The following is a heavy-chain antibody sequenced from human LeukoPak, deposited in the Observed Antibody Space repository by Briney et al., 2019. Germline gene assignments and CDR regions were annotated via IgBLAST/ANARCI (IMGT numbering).Heavy chain of an antibody. Sequence: SETLSLTCTVSGGSISTYYWSWLRQPPGKGLEWIGYIYDSGSTNYNPSLKSRVTISEDTSKRQFSLNLRSVTAADTAVYYCARVVGRYCTSTSCYIDYWVQGTLVTVSS. CDR3: ARVVGRYCTSTSCYIDY. D-gene: IGHD2-2*01. V-gene: IGHV4-59*01. CDR2: IYDSGST. CDR1: GGSISTYY. J-gene: IGHJ4*02.